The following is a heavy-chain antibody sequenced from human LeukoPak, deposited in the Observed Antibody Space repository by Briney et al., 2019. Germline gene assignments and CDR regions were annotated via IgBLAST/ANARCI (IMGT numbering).Heavy chain of an antibody. CDR1: GFTFSTFP. CDR3: ARGYGDYGKYYFDS. CDR2: ISSGSGYI. D-gene: IGHD4-17*01. V-gene: IGHV3-21*01. Sequence: GGSLRLSCAASGFTFSTFPMNWVRQAPGKGLEWVSSISSGSGYIYYADSVKGRFTISRANAKKSLYLQMNSLRAEDTAVYYCARGYGDYGKYYFDSWGQGTLVTVSS. J-gene: IGHJ4*02.